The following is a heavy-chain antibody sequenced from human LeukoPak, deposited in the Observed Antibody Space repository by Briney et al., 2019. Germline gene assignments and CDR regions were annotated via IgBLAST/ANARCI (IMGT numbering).Heavy chain of an antibody. Sequence: PSETLSLTCAVYGGSFSGYYWSWIRQPPGKGLEWIGEINHSGSTNYNPSLKSRVTISVDTSKNQFSLKLSSVTAADTAVYYCARAWGGSYYISNYFDYWGQGTLVTVSS. D-gene: IGHD1-26*01. CDR1: GGSFSGYY. CDR2: INHSGST. CDR3: ARAWGGSYYISNYFDY. V-gene: IGHV4-34*01. J-gene: IGHJ4*02.